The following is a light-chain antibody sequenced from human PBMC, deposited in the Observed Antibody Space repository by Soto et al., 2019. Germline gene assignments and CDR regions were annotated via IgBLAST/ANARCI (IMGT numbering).Light chain of an antibody. CDR3: QQRSDWPWT. CDR1: QSVSSY. CDR2: EAS. V-gene: IGKV3-11*01. Sequence: VSTQSPGALSLSPGERATLSCRASQSVSSYLAWYQQKPGQAPRLLMYEASNRATGIPARFSGGGSGTDFTLTISSLEPEDFAVYYCQQRSDWPWTFGQGTKVDIK. J-gene: IGKJ1*01.